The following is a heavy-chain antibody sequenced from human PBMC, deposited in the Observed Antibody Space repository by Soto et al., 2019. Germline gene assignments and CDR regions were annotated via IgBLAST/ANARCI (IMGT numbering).Heavy chain of an antibody. V-gene: IGHV4-34*01. CDR2: INHSGST. CDR3: ARGRWLQSPFDY. J-gene: IGHJ4*02. D-gene: IGHD5-12*01. Sequence: SETLSLTXAVYGGSFSGYYWSWIRQPPGKGLEWIGEINHSGSTNYNPSLKSRVTISVDTSKNQFSLKLSSVTAADTAVYYCARGRWLQSPFDYWGQGTLVTAPQ. CDR1: GGSFSGYY.